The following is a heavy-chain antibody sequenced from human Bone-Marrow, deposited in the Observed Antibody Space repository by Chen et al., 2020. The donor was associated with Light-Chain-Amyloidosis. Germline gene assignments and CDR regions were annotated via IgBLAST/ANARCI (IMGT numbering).Heavy chain of an antibody. CDR2: IIPILGTA. J-gene: IGHJ4*02. Sequence: QVQLVQSGAEVKKPGSSVKVSCKASGGTFNTYAINWVRQAPGQGLEWMGGIIPILGTASYAQKFQGRVTITADEASSTAYMGLSSLTSGDTAVYYCAAGPYSNLGYWGQGTLVTVSS. V-gene: IGHV1-69*01. CDR1: GGTFNTYA. CDR3: AAGPYSNLGY. D-gene: IGHD4-4*01.